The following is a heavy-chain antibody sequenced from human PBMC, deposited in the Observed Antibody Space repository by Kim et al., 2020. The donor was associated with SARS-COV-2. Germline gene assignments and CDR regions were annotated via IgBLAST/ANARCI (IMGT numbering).Heavy chain of an antibody. J-gene: IGHJ4*02. CDR2: DGSDK. CDR3: AGNFDF. Sequence: DGSDKNYVDSVRGRFTISRDTAKNSLYLKMNSLRADDTVVYYCAGNFDFWGQGTLVAVSS. V-gene: IGHV3-7*01.